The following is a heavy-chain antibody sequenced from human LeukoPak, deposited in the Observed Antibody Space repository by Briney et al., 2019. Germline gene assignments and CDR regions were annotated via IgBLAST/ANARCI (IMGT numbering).Heavy chain of an antibody. V-gene: IGHV3-49*04. CDR1: GFRFGDNA. CDR3: TRDDPAPVDKVTRGYFDP. CDR2: IRSNAYGATT. Sequence: GGSLRLSCATSGFRFGDNAMGWVRQAPGKGLEWISYIRSNAYGATTEYAASVKGRFIISRDDSKNIAYLQMNSLKVEDTAVYFCTRDDPAPVDKVTRGYFDPWGQGTLVTVSS. D-gene: IGHD5-12*01. J-gene: IGHJ5*02.